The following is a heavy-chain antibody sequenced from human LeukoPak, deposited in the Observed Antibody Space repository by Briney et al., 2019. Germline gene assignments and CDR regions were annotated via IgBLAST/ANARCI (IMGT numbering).Heavy chain of an antibody. CDR1: GFTFSSYA. V-gene: IGHV3-23*01. CDR3: AKDLVPYYYYGMGV. Sequence: GGSLRLSCAASGFTFSSYAMSWVRQAPGKGLEWVSAISGSGGSTYYADSVKGRFTISRDNSKNTLYLQMNSLRAEDTAVYYCAKDLVPYYYYGMGVWGKGTTVTVSS. CDR2: ISGSGGST. J-gene: IGHJ6*04.